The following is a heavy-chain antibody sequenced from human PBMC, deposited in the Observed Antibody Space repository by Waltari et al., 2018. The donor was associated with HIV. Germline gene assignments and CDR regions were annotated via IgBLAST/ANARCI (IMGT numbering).Heavy chain of an antibody. V-gene: IGHV4-39*01. D-gene: IGHD3-22*01. Sequence: QLQLQESGPGLVKPSETLSLTCTVSGGSISSSSYYWGWIRQPPGKGLEWIGSIYYSGSTNYNPALKSRITSAVDTSKNQFSLKLGSGTAADTAVYYCARRPAYYYDSSGYFHSDYWGQGTLVTVSS. CDR3: ARRPAYYYDSSGYFHSDY. CDR2: IYYSGST. J-gene: IGHJ4*02. CDR1: GGSISSSSYY.